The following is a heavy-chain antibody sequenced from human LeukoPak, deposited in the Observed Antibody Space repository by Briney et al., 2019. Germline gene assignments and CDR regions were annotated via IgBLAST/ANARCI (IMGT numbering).Heavy chain of an antibody. J-gene: IGHJ5*01. CDR2: IYYSGST. V-gene: IGHV4-59*08. CDR1: GGSISSFY. CDR3: VRHDRRDPQIDS. Sequence: SETLSLTCTVSGGSISSFYWSWIRQPPGKGLEWIGYIYYSGSTNYNPSLKSRVTISVDTSKNQFSLKLSSVTAADTAVYYCVRHDRRDPQIDSWG.